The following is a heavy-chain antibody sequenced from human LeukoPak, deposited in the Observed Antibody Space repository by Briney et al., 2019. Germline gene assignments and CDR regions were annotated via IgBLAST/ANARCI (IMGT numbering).Heavy chain of an antibody. J-gene: IGHJ4*02. CDR1: GYTFTSYA. CDR3: ARPCRDGYEDRHFDY. CDR2: INAGNGNT. V-gene: IGHV1-3*01. D-gene: IGHD5-24*01. Sequence: ASEKVSCKASGYTFTSYAMHWVRQAPGQRLEWMGWINAGNGNTKYSQKFQGRVTITRDTSASTAYMELSSLRSEDTAVYYCARPCRDGYEDRHFDYWGQGTLVTVSS.